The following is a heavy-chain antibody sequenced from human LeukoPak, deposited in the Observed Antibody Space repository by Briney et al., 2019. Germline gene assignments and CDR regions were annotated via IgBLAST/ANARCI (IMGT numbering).Heavy chain of an antibody. V-gene: IGHV4-34*01. CDR3: ARIRYNLDY. J-gene: IGHJ4*02. Sequence: SETLPLTCAVYGGSFSGYYWSWIRQPPGKGLEWIGEINHSGSTNYNPSLKSRVTISVEMAKNQFSLKLSSVTAADTAVYYCARIRYNLDYWGQGTLVSVSS. D-gene: IGHD1-1*01. CDR1: GGSFSGYY. CDR2: INHSGST.